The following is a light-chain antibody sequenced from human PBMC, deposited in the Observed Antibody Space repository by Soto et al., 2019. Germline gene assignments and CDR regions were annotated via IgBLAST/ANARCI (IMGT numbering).Light chain of an antibody. V-gene: IGLV2-14*01. J-gene: IGLJ1*01. CDR3: SSYTRSRTPCV. CDR1: SSDVGGYNY. CDR2: GVS. Sequence: QSVLTQPASVSGSTGQSITISCTGTSSDVGGYNYVSWYQQHPGKAPKLMIYGVSNRPSGGSNRFSGSKSGNTASLTISGLQAEDEADYYCSSYTRSRTPCVFGTGTKVTV.